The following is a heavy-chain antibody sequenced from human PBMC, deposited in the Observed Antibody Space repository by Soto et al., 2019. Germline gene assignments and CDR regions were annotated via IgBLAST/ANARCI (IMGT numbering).Heavy chain of an antibody. J-gene: IGHJ6*02. Sequence: GASVKVSCKASRYIFTSNHLHWVRQAPGQGLEWMGVINPSGGSTTYAQNLQGRVTMTRDTSTSTVYMELSSLRSEDTAVYYCGRDYGRYDILTGYPSPMHYGMDVWGQGTKVTVSS. CDR1: RYIFTSNH. D-gene: IGHD3-9*01. CDR3: GRDYGRYDILTGYPSPMHYGMDV. CDR2: INPSGGST. V-gene: IGHV1-46*04.